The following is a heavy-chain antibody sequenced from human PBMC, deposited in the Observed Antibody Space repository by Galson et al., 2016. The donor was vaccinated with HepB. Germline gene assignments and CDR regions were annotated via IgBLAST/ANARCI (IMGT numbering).Heavy chain of an antibody. CDR2: IIPILGSA. Sequence: SVKVSCKASGGTFRTNAISWVRQAPGQGLQWMGGIIPILGSANYAQKFQGRVTITADESTSTAYMELSSLRSEDTAVYYCARDTDTAPAAYWGQGTLVTVSS. J-gene: IGHJ4*02. CDR1: GGTFRTNA. V-gene: IGHV1-69*13. CDR3: ARDTDTAPAAY. D-gene: IGHD2-21*02.